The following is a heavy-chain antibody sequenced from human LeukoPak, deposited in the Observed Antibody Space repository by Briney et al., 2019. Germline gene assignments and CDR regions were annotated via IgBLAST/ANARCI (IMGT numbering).Heavy chain of an antibody. D-gene: IGHD5-24*01. Sequence: GGSLRLSCAVSGFTVSSNYLSWVRQAPGKGLEWVSVIYSGGTTNYADSVKGRFTISRDNSKNTLYLQMNSLRPEDTAVYYCATRLQLGNWGQGTLVTVSS. CDR2: IYSGGTT. V-gene: IGHV3-66*01. CDR1: GFTVSSNY. J-gene: IGHJ4*02. CDR3: ATRLQLGN.